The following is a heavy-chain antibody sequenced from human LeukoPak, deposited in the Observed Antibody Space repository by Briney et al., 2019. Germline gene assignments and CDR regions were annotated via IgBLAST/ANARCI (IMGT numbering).Heavy chain of an antibody. CDR3: AKGALYDFWSGYSIVNWFDP. CDR2: ISWNSGSI. Sequence: PGRSLRLSCAAPGFTFDDYAMHWVRQAPGKGLEWVSGISWNSGSIGYADSVKGRFTISRGNAKNSLYLQMNSLRAEDTALYYCAKGALYDFWSGYSIVNWFDPWGQGTLVTVSS. J-gene: IGHJ5*02. V-gene: IGHV3-9*01. CDR1: GFTFDDYA. D-gene: IGHD3-3*01.